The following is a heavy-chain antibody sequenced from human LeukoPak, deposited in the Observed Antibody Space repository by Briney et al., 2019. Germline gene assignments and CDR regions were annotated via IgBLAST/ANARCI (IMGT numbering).Heavy chain of an antibody. CDR2: IDWDDDK. CDR3: ARIPSPVAGLDY. J-gene: IGHJ4*02. V-gene: IGHV2-70*11. CDR1: GFSLSTSGMC. D-gene: IGHD6-19*01. Sequence: SGPTLVNPTQTLTLTCTFSGFSLSTSGMCVSWIRQPPGKALEWLARIDWDDDKYYSTSLKTRLTISKDASKNQVVLTMTNMDPVDTATYYCARIPSPVAGLDYWGQGTLVTVSS.